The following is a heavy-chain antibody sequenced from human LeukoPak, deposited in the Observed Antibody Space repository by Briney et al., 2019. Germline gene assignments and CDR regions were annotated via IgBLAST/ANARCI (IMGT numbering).Heavy chain of an antibody. Sequence: PSETLSLTCTVSGGSISSYYWSWIRRPPGKGLEWIGYIYYSGSTNYNPSLKSRVTISVDTSKNQFSLKLSSVTAADTAVYYCARDRRYSGYDPSFYMDVWGKGTTVTVSS. CDR2: IYYSGST. CDR3: ARDRRYSGYDPSFYMDV. J-gene: IGHJ6*03. D-gene: IGHD5-12*01. CDR1: GGSISSYY. V-gene: IGHV4-59*01.